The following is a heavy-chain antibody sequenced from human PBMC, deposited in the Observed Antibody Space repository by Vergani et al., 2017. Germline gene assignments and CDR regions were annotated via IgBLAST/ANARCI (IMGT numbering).Heavy chain of an antibody. CDR2: IWYDGSNK. J-gene: IGHJ4*02. CDR1: GFTFSSYG. D-gene: IGHD3-10*01. V-gene: IGHV3-33*06. CDR3: AKAPRGDYYGSGSYPFDY. Sequence: VQLLESGGGVVQPGRSLRLSCAASGFTFSSYGMHWVRQAPGKGLEWVAVIWYDGSNKYYADSVKGRFTISRDNSKNTLYLQMNSLRAEDTAVYYCAKAPRGDYYGSGSYPFDYWGQGTLVTVSS.